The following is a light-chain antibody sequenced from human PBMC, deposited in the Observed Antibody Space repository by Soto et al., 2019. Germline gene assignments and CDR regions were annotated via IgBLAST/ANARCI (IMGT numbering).Light chain of an antibody. J-gene: IGKJ2*01. CDR2: RAS. CDR3: QQYGTSPQT. Sequence: EILLTQSPGALAVSPGEVATLSCRASQSVRDNLAWYQQKPGQAPRLLIYRASIRATGVPARFSGSGSGTEFTLTISGLQSEDVSMYYCQQYGTSPQTFGQGTKVDIK. CDR1: QSVRDN. V-gene: IGKV3-15*01.